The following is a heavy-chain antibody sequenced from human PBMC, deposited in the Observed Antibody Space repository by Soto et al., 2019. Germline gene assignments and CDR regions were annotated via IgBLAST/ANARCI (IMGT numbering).Heavy chain of an antibody. V-gene: IGHV1-69*13. CDR1: GGTFSSYA. CDR3: ARSRYSSPYPSYYYGLDV. Sequence: ASVKVSCKASGGTFSSYAISWVRQAPGQGLEWMGGIIPIFGTANYAQKFQGRVTITADESTSTAYMELSSLRSEDTAVYYCARSRYSSPYPSYYYGLDVWGQGTTVTVSS. CDR2: IIPIFGTA. D-gene: IGHD6-13*01. J-gene: IGHJ6*02.